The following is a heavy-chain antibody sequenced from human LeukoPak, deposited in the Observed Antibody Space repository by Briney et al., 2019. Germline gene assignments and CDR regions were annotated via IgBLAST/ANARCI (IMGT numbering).Heavy chain of an antibody. CDR2: IYYSGST. V-gene: IGHV4-59*01. Sequence: KPSETLSLTCTVSGGSISSYYWSWIRQPPGKGLEWIGYIYYSGSTNYNPSLKSRITISVDTSKNQFSLKLSSVTAADTAVYYCARGFDYDSSGYLFDYWGQGTLVTVSS. CDR3: ARGFDYDSSGYLFDY. J-gene: IGHJ4*02. D-gene: IGHD3-22*01. CDR1: GGSISSYY.